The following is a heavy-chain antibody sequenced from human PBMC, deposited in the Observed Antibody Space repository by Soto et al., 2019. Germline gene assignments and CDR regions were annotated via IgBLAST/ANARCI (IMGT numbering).Heavy chain of an antibody. CDR3: AKDRSSGWYGGYYFDY. Sequence: EVQLLESGGGLVQPGGSLRLSCAASGFTFSSYAMSWVRQAPGTGLEWVSAISGSGGSTYYADSVKGRFTISRDNSKNTLYLQMNSLRAEDTAVYYCAKDRSSGWYGGYYFDYWGQGTLVTVSS. J-gene: IGHJ4*02. V-gene: IGHV3-23*01. CDR2: ISGSGGST. D-gene: IGHD6-19*01. CDR1: GFTFSSYA.